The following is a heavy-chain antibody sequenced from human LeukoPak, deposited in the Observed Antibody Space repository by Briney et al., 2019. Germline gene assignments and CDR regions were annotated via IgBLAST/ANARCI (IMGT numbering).Heavy chain of an antibody. CDR2: ISGSGGST. V-gene: IGHV3-23*01. D-gene: IGHD3-22*01. CDR1: GFTFSSYA. J-gene: IGHJ4*02. CDR3: ARAISFYDSFDY. Sequence: GGSLRLSCAASGFTFSSYAMTWVRQAPGKGLEWVSIISGSGGSTYYADSVKGRFTISRDNSKNTLYLQMNSLRAEDTAVYYCARAISFYDSFDYWGQGTLVTVSS.